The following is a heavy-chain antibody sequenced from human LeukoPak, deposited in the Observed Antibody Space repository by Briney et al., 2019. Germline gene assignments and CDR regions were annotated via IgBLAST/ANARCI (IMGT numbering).Heavy chain of an antibody. V-gene: IGHV3-30*02. CDR2: IRYDGSNK. CDR1: GFTFSSYG. D-gene: IGHD3-3*01. CDR3: AKGDDFWSGPAGFDY. J-gene: IGHJ4*02. Sequence: GGSLRLSCAASGFTFSSYGMHWVRQAPGKGLEWVAFIRYDGSNKYYADSVKGRFTISRDNSKNTLYLQMNSLRAEDTAVYYCAKGDDFWSGPAGFDYWGQGTLVTVSS.